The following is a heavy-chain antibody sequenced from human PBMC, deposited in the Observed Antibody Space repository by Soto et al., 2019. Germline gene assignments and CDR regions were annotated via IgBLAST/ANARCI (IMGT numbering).Heavy chain of an antibody. CDR3: ARDPHYYDTTGYCLDY. CDR1: GYTFSTYA. CDR2: INGDNGNT. V-gene: IGHV1-3*01. Sequence: QVQLVQSGAEVKKPGASVKVSCTASGYTFSTYAMHWVRQAPGQRLEWMGWINGDNGNTRYSQKFQGRVTITRDTSASTAYMELSSLRSEDTAVYYCARDPHYYDTTGYCLDYWGQGTLVTVSS. D-gene: IGHD3-22*01. J-gene: IGHJ4*02.